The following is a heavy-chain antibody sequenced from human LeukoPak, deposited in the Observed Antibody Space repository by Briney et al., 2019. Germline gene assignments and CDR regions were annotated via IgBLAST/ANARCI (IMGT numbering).Heavy chain of an antibody. J-gene: IGHJ4*02. CDR2: INPNSGGT. CDR1: GYTFTDYY. V-gene: IGHV1-2*02. Sequence: ASVKVSCKTSGYTFTDYYMHWVRQAPGQGLEYMGWINPNSGGTNYAPKFQGRVTMTRDMSISTDYMELSSLGSDDTAVYYCARLYSSTEVIDSWGQGTLVTVSS. CDR3: ARLYSSTEVIDS. D-gene: IGHD2-2*01.